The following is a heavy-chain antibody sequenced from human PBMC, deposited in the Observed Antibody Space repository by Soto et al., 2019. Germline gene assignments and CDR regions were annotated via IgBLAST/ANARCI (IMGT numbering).Heavy chain of an antibody. J-gene: IGHJ5*01. CDR1: GFTFSSYA. D-gene: IGHD6-13*01. Sequence: WGSRRLSCAASGFTFSSYAMSWVRQDPGKGLEWVSAISVSVGSTYYADSVKGRFTISRDNSKNTLYLQMNSLRAEDTAVYYCAKDVLTGAAAGTAWFDRWGKGNMVTVSS. CDR3: AKDVLTGAAAGTAWFDR. CDR2: ISVSVGST. V-gene: IGHV3-23*01.